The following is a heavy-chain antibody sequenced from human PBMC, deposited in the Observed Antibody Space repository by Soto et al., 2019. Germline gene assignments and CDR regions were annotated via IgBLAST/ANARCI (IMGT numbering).Heavy chain of an antibody. CDR2: ISSSSSYI. J-gene: IGHJ4*02. V-gene: IGHV3-21*01. D-gene: IGHD2-15*01. CDR3: ARDLPGGGSPYYFDY. Sequence: EVQLVESGGGLVKPGGSLRLSCAASGFTFSSYSMNWVRQAPGKGLEWVSSISSSSSYIYYADSVKGRFTISRDNAKNSLYLQMNSLRAEDTAVYYCARDLPGGGSPYYFDYWGQGTLVTVSS. CDR1: GFTFSSYS.